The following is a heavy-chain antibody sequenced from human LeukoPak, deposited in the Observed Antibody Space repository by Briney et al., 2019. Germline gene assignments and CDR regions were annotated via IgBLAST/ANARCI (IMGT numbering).Heavy chain of an antibody. D-gene: IGHD5-18*01. CDR2: IYHSGST. J-gene: IGHJ4*02. Sequence: PSETLSLTCAVSGGSLSSGGYSWSWVRQPPGRGLEWLGYIYHSGSTYYNPSLKSRVTISVDRSKNQFSLKLSSVTAADTAVYYCASLVDTAMVFDYWGQGTLVTVSS. V-gene: IGHV4-30-2*01. CDR1: GGSLSSGGYS. CDR3: ASLVDTAMVFDY.